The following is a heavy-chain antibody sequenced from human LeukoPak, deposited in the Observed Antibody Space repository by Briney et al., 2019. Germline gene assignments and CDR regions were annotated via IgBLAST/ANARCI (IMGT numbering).Heavy chain of an antibody. CDR3: ASDARDYGDYPY. J-gene: IGHJ4*02. V-gene: IGHV3-74*01. D-gene: IGHD4-17*01. CDR2: INSDGSST. CDR1: GFTFSSYW. Sequence: GGSLRLSCAASGFTFSSYWMHWVRQAPGKGLVWVSRINSDGSSTSYADSVKGRFTISRDNAKNTLYLQMNSLRAEDTAVYYCASDARDYGDYPYRGQGTLVTVSS.